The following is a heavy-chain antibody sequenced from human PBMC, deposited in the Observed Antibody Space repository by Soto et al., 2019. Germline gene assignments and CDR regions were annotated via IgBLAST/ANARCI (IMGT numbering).Heavy chain of an antibody. CDR3: ARHRENDYGDYFDY. Sequence: GASVKVSCKVSGYTLTELSMHWVRQAPGKGLEWMGIIYPGDSDTRYSPSFQGQVTISADKSISTAYLQWSSLKASDTAMYYCARHRENDYGDYFDYWGQGTLVTVSS. J-gene: IGHJ4*02. CDR1: GYTLTELS. V-gene: IGHV5-51*01. D-gene: IGHD4-17*01. CDR2: IYPGDSDT.